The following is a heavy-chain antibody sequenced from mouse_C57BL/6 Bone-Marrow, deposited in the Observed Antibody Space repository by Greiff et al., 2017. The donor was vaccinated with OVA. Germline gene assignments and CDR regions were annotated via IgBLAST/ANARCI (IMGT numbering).Heavy chain of an antibody. V-gene: IGHV1-82*01. D-gene: IGHD2-4*01. CDR2: IYPGDGDT. J-gene: IGHJ1*03. CDR3: AREDDYDWYCDV. CDR1: GYAFSSSW. Sequence: QVQLQQSGPELVKPGASVKISCKASGYAFSSSWLNWVKQRTGKGLEWIGRIYPGDGDTNYNGKFKGKATLTADKSSSTAYMQLSSLTSEDSAVYFCAREDDYDWYCDVWGTGTTVTVSS.